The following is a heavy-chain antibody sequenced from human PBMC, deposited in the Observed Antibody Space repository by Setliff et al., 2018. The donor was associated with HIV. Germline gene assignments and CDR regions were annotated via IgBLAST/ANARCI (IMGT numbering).Heavy chain of an antibody. CDR1: GGSISSYY. CDR2: VFYSGDT. D-gene: IGHD5-12*01. Sequence: SETLSLTCTACGGSISSYYWSWIRQPPGKGLEWIGFVFYSGDTSYNPSLKRRVTISVDTSKNQIPLKLRSVTAADTAVYYCARGWLQFGWFDPWGQGTLVTVSS. CDR3: ARGWLQFGWFDP. V-gene: IGHV4-59*01. J-gene: IGHJ5*02.